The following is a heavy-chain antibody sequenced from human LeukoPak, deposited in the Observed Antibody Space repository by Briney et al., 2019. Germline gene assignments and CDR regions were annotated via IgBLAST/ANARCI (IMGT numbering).Heavy chain of an antibody. CDR1: GFTFSSYW. J-gene: IGHJ4*02. D-gene: IGHD3-3*01. CDR3: ARSSGTFWSYYFPLDF. V-gene: IGHV3-7*01. CDR2: IKQDGSEK. Sequence: GGSLRLSXAASGFTFSSYWMSWVRQAPGKGLEWVANIKQDGSEKYYVDSVKGRFTISRDNAKNSLYLQMNSLRAEDTAVYYCARSSGTFWSYYFPLDFWGQGTLVTVSS.